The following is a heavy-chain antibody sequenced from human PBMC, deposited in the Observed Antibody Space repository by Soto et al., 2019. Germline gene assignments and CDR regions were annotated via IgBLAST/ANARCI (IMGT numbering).Heavy chain of an antibody. CDR2: ISSSSSTI. J-gene: IGHJ4*02. V-gene: IGHV3-48*01. D-gene: IGHD2-21*01. CDR3: ARENCGGHCYWVEGFDY. Sequence: GGSLRLSCAASGFTFSSYSMNWVRQAPGKGLEWVSYISSSSSTIYYADSVKGRFTISRDNAKNSLYLQMNSLRAEDTAVYYCARENCGGHCYWVEGFDYWGQGT. CDR1: GFTFSSYS.